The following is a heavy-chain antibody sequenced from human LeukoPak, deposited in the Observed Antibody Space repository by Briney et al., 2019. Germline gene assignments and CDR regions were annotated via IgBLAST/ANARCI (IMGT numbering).Heavy chain of an antibody. CDR3: ARDRAEGKTWVEFDP. CDR1: GFIVNSYA. Sequence: GGTLRLSCAASGFIVNSYAMSWVRQAPGKGLAWVSLIYSDGVTDYADSVKGRFTISRDNSKNTLYLQINSLRDEDAAVYFCARDRAEGKTWVEFDPWGQGTLVTVSS. J-gene: IGHJ5*02. V-gene: IGHV3-66*02. CDR2: IYSDGVT.